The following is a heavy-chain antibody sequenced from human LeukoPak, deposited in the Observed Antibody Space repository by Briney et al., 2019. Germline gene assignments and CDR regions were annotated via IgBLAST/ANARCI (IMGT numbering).Heavy chain of an antibody. J-gene: IGHJ4*02. CDR3: ARGDVYSSASDY. CDR1: GYSISSGYY. Sequence: SETLSLTCAVSGYSISSGYYWVWIRQPPGKGLEWIATIFHSGSTYFNPSLQSRVTISLDTSKNQLSLKLSSVTAADTALYYCARGDVYSSASDYWGQGTLVTVSS. D-gene: IGHD6-19*01. CDR2: IFHSGST. V-gene: IGHV4-38-2*01.